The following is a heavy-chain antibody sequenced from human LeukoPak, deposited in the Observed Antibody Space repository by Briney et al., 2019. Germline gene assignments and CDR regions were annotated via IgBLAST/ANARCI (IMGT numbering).Heavy chain of an antibody. CDR2: FSGGDGST. J-gene: IGHJ4*02. V-gene: IGHV3-23*01. CDR1: GFTFSSYA. CDR3: AKGKVVPATIYDY. Sequence: GALRLSCAASGFTFSSYAMSWGRQAPGEGLWWVSGFSGGDGSTSYADSVKGRFTISRDNSKNTLYLQMNSLRAEDTAVYYCAKGKVVPATIYDYWGQGTLVTVSS. D-gene: IGHD2-2*02.